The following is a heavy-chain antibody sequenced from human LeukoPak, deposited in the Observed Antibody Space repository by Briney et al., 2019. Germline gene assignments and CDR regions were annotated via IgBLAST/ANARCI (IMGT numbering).Heavy chain of an antibody. Sequence: LRLSCAASGFTFSSYWMSWIRQPPGKGLEWIGYIYHSGSTYYNPSLKSRVTISVDRSKNQFSLKLSSVTAADTAVYYCARAAGYCSSTSCYTDDALDIWGQGTTVTVSS. CDR1: GFTFSSYW. CDR3: ARAAGYCSSTSCYTDDALDI. D-gene: IGHD2-2*02. CDR2: IYHSGST. V-gene: IGHV4-30-2*01. J-gene: IGHJ3*02.